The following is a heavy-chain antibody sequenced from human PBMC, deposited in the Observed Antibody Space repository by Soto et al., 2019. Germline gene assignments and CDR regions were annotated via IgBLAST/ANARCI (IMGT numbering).Heavy chain of an antibody. CDR2: IIPISGTA. CDR1: GGTFSNYA. J-gene: IGHJ6*02. Sequence: QVQLVQSGAEVKKPGSSVKVSCKASGGTFSNYAISWVRQAPGQGLEWMGGIIPISGTANYAQKCQGRVTITAGESTSTDYMELSSLRSEDTAVYYCARSQGSSTSLEIYYYYYYGMDVWGQGTTVPVSS. CDR3: ARSQGSSTSLEIYYYYYYGMDV. D-gene: IGHD2-2*01. V-gene: IGHV1-69*01.